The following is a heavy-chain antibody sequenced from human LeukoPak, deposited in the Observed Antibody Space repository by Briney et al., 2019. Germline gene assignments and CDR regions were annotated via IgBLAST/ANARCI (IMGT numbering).Heavy chain of an antibody. J-gene: IGHJ4*02. CDR2: ISSSSTI. CDR3: ARDPLYDSSGYYFDY. Sequence: QPGGSLRLSCAASGFTFSSSNMNWVRQAPGKGLEWVSHISSSSTIYYAGSVKGRFTISRDSARNSLYLQMNSLRDEDTALYYCARDPLYDSSGYYFDYWGQGTLVTVSS. D-gene: IGHD3-22*01. V-gene: IGHV3-48*02. CDR1: GFTFSSSN.